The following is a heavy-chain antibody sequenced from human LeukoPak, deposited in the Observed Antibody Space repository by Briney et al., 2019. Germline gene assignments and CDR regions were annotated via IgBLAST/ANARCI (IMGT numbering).Heavy chain of an antibody. V-gene: IGHV3-30-3*01. J-gene: IGHJ4*02. D-gene: IGHD3-22*01. CDR1: GFTFSSYA. CDR3: ARGPDYSSCYYD. Sequence: GRSLRLSCAASGFTFSSYAMHWVRQAPGKGLEWVAVISYDGSNKYYADSVKGRFTISRDNSKNTLYLQMNSLRAEDTAVYYCARGPDYSSCYYDWGQGTLVTVSS. CDR2: ISYDGSNK.